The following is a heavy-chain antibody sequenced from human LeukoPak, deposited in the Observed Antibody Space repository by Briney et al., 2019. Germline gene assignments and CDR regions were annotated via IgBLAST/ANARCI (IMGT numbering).Heavy chain of an antibody. CDR2: IYYSGST. Sequence: SETLSLTCTVSGGSISSSSYYWGWIRQPPGKGLEWIGSIYYSGSTYYNPSLKSRVTISVDTSKNQFSLTLSSVTATDTAVYYCARTVLESGTNYWGQGTLVTVSS. J-gene: IGHJ4*02. V-gene: IGHV4-39*01. CDR1: GGSISSSSYY. D-gene: IGHD1-26*01. CDR3: ARTVLESGTNY.